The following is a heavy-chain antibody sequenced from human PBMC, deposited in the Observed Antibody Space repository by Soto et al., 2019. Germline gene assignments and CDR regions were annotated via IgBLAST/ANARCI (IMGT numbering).Heavy chain of an antibody. D-gene: IGHD2-15*01. CDR1: GGSFSGYY. CDR2: INHSGST. Sequence: SETLSLTCAVYGGSFSGYYWSWIRQPPGKGLEWIGEINHSGSTNYNPSLKSRVTISVDTSKNQFSLKLSSVTAADTAVYYCARAGGYCSGGSCYPPYYYYYYMDVWGKGTTVTVSS. J-gene: IGHJ6*03. CDR3: ARAGGYCSGGSCYPPYYYYYYMDV. V-gene: IGHV4-34*01.